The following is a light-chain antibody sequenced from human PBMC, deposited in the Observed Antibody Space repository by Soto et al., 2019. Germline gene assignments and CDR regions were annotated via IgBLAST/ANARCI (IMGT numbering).Light chain of an antibody. CDR2: SNT. V-gene: IGLV1-44*01. Sequence: QSALTQPASASGTPGQTIAISCSGGSSNIGSHTVNWYQQLPGTAPRLLIYSNTQRPSGVPDRFSGSKSGTSASLAISGLQSEYEGDYYCAAWDDSLNGVVFGGGTKLTVL. J-gene: IGLJ2*01. CDR1: SSNIGSHT. CDR3: AAWDDSLNGVV.